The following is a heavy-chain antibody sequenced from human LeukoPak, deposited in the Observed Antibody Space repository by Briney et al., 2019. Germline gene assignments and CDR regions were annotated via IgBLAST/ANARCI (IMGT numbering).Heavy chain of an antibody. J-gene: IGHJ4*02. V-gene: IGHV4-59*01. Sequence: SETLSLTCTVSGGSISSYYWSWIRQPPGKGLEWIGYIYYSGSTNYNPSLKSRVTISVDTSKNQFSLKLSSVTAADTAVYYCARDSVNCSTTSCSDYLDYWGQGTLVTVSS. D-gene: IGHD2-2*01. CDR1: GGSISSYY. CDR3: ARDSVNCSTTSCSDYLDY. CDR2: IYYSGST.